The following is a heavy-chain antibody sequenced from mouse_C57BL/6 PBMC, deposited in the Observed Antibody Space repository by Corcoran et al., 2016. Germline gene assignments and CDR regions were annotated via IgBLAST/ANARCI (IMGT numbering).Heavy chain of an antibody. CDR3: ARGPGLLYGSPFAY. CDR2: INTYSGVP. J-gene: IGHJ3*01. V-gene: IGHV9-3*01. Sequence: QIQLVQSGPELKKPGETVKISCKASGYTFTTYGMSWVKQAPGKGLKWRGWINTYSGVPTYADDFKGRFAFSLETSASTAYLQSNNLKNEDTATYCWARGPGLLYGSPFAYWGQGTLVTFSA. CDR1: GYTFTTYG. D-gene: IGHD1-1*01.